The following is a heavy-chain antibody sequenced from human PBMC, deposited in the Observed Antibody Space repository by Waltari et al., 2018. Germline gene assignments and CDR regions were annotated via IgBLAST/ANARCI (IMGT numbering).Heavy chain of an antibody. CDR1: GSTFSSYD. Sequence: EVQLVESGGGLVQPEGSLRLSCAASGSTFSSYDMNWFRQAPGKVLGKGLGWLSYFRRAGGTIYDADSGKGRFTISRDKAKNSLYLQMNSLRAEDTAIYYCARNGRYSGPGDNWGQGTLVTVSS. V-gene: IGHV3-48*03. D-gene: IGHD5-12*01. CDR3: ARNGRYSGPGDN. J-gene: IGHJ4*02. CDR2: FRRAGGTI.